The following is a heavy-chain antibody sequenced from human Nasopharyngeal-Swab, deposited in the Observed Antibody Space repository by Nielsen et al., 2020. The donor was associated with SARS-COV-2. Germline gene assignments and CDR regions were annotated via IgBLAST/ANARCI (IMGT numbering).Heavy chain of an antibody. Sequence: GGSLRLSCAASGFTFSSFGMHWVRQAPGKGLEWVAFIAHDASNEYYGDSVKGRFSISRESSKNTLYLQMDSLRGEDTAVYYCARDAPAHYGAFYWGRGTLVTVSS. V-gene: IGHV3-30*03. CDR2: IAHDASNE. J-gene: IGHJ4*02. CDR3: ARDAPAHYGAFY. CDR1: GFTFSSFG. D-gene: IGHD4-17*01.